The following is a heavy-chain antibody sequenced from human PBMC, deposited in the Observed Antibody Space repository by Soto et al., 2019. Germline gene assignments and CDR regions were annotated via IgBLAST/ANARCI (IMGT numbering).Heavy chain of an antibody. CDR3: AHRRPFTNTWNGGWFDP. V-gene: IGHV2-5*02. CDR1: GFSLITSGVG. CDR2: IYWDDDK. D-gene: IGHD1-1*01. J-gene: IGHJ5*02. Sequence: QITLKESGPTLVKPTQTLTLTCTFSGFSLITSGVGVGWIRQPPGKALEWHALIYWDDDKRYSPSLKSRLTITKDTSKNQVVLTMTNMDPVDTATYYCAHRRPFTNTWNGGWFDPWGQGTLVTVSS.